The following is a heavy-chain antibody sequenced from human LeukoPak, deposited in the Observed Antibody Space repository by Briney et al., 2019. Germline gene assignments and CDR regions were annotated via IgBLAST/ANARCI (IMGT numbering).Heavy chain of an antibody. V-gene: IGHV1-2*02. CDR1: GYTFTGYY. J-gene: IGHJ6*03. CDR2: INPNSGGT. D-gene: IGHD6-19*01. Sequence: ASVKVSCKASGYTFTGYYMHWVRQAPGQGLEWMGWINPNSGGTNYAQKFQGRVTMTRDTSISIAYMELSRLRSDDTAVYYCASTSLSSGSLTYYYHYMDVWGKGTTVTVSS. CDR3: ASTSLSSGSLTYYYHYMDV.